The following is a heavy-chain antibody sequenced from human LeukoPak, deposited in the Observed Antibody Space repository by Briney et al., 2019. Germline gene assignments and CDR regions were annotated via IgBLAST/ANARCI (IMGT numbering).Heavy chain of an antibody. CDR2: ISSDGSST. V-gene: IGHV3-74*01. Sequence: PEGSLRLSCAASGFTFSSFWMHWVRQAPEKGLMWVSRISSDGSSTTYADSVRGRFSISRDNAKNTLYLQMNSLRAEDTAMYYCARDSATGNFDSWGQGTLVTVSS. CDR3: ARDSATGNFDS. D-gene: IGHD3-10*01. CDR1: GFTFSSFW. J-gene: IGHJ4*02.